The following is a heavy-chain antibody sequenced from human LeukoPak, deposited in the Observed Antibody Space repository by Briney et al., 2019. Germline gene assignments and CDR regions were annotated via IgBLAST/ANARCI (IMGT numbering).Heavy chain of an antibody. V-gene: IGHV3-30*03. D-gene: IGHD2-2*01. J-gene: IGHJ4*02. Sequence: GGSLRLSCVASGFTFSAYGMHWVRQAPGKGLEWVAFIAYDGSNEYYVDFAKGRSTISRDNSKNTLFLQMNSLRTEDTAVYYCYAQAGSWGQGTLVTVSS. CDR3: YAQAGS. CDR2: IAYDGSNE. CDR1: GFTFSAYG.